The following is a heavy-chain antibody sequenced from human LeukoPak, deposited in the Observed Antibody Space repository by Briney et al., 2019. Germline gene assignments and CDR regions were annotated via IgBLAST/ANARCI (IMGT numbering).Heavy chain of an antibody. CDR1: GFTFSIHW. J-gene: IGHJ4*02. CDR3: GRDSGSGNYKYFDY. Sequence: GGSLRLSXAASGFTFSIHWMSWVRQAPGKGLEWVANIKQDGNEKYYVDSVKGRFTISRDNAKNSLYPQMNSLRAEDTAVYYCGRDSGSGNYKYFDYWGQGTVVTVSS. D-gene: IGHD3-3*01. V-gene: IGHV3-7*01. CDR2: IKQDGNEK.